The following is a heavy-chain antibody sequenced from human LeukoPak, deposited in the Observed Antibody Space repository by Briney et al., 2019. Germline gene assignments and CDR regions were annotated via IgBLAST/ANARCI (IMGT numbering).Heavy chain of an antibody. CDR1: GYTLTELS. Sequence: ASVKVSCKVSGYTLTELSMHWVRQAPGKGLEWMGGFDPEDGETIYAQKFQGRVTMTEDTSTDTAYMELSSLRFEDTAVYYCATDPDGYQLLFLWGQGTLVTVSS. V-gene: IGHV1-24*01. CDR3: ATDPDGYQLLFL. J-gene: IGHJ4*02. D-gene: IGHD2-2*01. CDR2: FDPEDGET.